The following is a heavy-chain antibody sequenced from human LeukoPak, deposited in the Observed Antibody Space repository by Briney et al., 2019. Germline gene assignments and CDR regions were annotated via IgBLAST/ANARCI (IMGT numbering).Heavy chain of an antibody. D-gene: IGHD4-17*01. Sequence: QSGGSLRLSCAAPGFTFSSYEMNWVRQAPGKGLEWVAVIWYDGSNKYYADSVKGRFTISRDNSKNTLYLQMNSLRAEDTAVYYCASSYGDYHTVWGQGTLVTVSS. J-gene: IGHJ4*02. V-gene: IGHV3-33*08. CDR3: ASSYGDYHTV. CDR1: GFTFSSYE. CDR2: IWYDGSNK.